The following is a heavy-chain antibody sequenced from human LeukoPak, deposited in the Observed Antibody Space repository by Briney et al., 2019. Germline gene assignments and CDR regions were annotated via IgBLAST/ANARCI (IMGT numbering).Heavy chain of an antibody. J-gene: IGHJ2*01. CDR3: ARDFDDYVGYFDL. D-gene: IGHD3-16*01. CDR1: EFTFSSYT. V-gene: IGHV3-21*01. Sequence: GGSLRLSCAASEFTFSSYTMTWVRQAPGKGLEWVSSITSSSGYKYYADSVKGRFTISRDNARNSVSLQMNSLRTEDTAVYYCARDFDDYVGYFDLWGRGTLVTVSS. CDR2: ITSSSGYK.